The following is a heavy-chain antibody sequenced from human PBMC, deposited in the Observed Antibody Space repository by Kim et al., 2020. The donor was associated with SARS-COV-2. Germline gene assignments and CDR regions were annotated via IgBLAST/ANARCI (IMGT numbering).Heavy chain of an antibody. J-gene: IGHJ4*02. CDR3: VKRGNSGWYFFEH. V-gene: IGHV3-23*01. D-gene: IGHD6-19*01. Sequence: YTADSVRGRFTISRDNSTNTVYLQMNSLRAQDTAVYFCVKRGNSGWYFFEHWGQGTLVTVSS.